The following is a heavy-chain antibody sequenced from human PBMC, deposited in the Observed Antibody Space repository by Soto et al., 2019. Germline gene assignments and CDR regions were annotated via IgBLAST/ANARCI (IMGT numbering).Heavy chain of an antibody. CDR1: GGSFSGFY. Sequence: SETLSLTCAVYGGSFSGFYWSWIRQPPGKGLEWIGEINHSGSTNYNPSLKTRVTISVDTSKNQFSLKLTSVTAADTAVYYCARDKITGLFDYWGQGTLVTVSS. CDR3: ARDKITGLFDY. D-gene: IGHD2-8*02. V-gene: IGHV4-34*01. J-gene: IGHJ4*02. CDR2: INHSGST.